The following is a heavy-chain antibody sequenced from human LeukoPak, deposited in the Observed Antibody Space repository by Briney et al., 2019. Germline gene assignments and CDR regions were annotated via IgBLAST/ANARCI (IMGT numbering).Heavy chain of an antibody. CDR1: GGSVSSGSYY. CDR2: VDYSGST. Sequence: PSETLSLTCTVSGGSVSSGSYYWSWIWQPPGKGLEWIGCVDYSGSTNYNPSLKSRVTISVDTSKNQFSLKLSSVTAAYTAVFYCARGSRYCSGDSCPSFDYWGQGTLVTVSS. CDR3: ARGSRYCSGDSCPSFDY. D-gene: IGHD2-15*01. J-gene: IGHJ4*02. V-gene: IGHV4-61*01.